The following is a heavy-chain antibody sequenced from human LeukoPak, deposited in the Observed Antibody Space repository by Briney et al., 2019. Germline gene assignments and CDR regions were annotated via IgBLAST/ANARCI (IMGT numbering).Heavy chain of an antibody. V-gene: IGHV1-18*01. Sequence: ASVKVSCKASGYTFTSYGISWVRQAPGQGLEWMGWISAYNGNTNYAQKLQGRVTMTTDTSTSTAYMVLRSLRSDDTAVYYCARDSNWNDSPMIDYWGQGTLVTVSS. D-gene: IGHD1-1*01. CDR2: ISAYNGNT. CDR1: GYTFTSYG. CDR3: ARDSNWNDSPMIDY. J-gene: IGHJ4*02.